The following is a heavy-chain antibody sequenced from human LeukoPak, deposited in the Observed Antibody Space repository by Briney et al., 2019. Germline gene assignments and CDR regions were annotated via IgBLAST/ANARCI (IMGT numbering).Heavy chain of an antibody. J-gene: IGHJ4*02. CDR3: ARGFCTNGVCYLFDY. D-gene: IGHD2-8*01. CDR1: GFTFSDYY. Sequence: PGGSLRLSCAASGFTFSDYYMSWIRQAPGKGLEWVSYISSSGSTIYYADSVKGRFTISRDNAKNSLYLQMNSLRAEDSALYYCARGFCTNGVCYLFDYWGQGTLVTVSS. V-gene: IGHV3-11*01. CDR2: ISSSGSTI.